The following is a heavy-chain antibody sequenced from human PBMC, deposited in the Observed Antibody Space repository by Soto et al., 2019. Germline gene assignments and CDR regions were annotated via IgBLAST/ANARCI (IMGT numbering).Heavy chain of an antibody. CDR1: GAALNSGNYY. J-gene: IGHJ5*02. CDR2: IYVTGAV. V-gene: IGHV4-31*03. D-gene: IGHD1-20*01. Sequence: SETLSLTCSFSGAALNSGNYYWSCIRQVPGKGLEWIGHIYVTGAVDYNPSLRDRITISQDTSERQFSLNLRLVTAADTAVYYCARLRLATNNYKWFDPWGQGTLVTVSS. CDR3: ARLRLATNNYKWFDP.